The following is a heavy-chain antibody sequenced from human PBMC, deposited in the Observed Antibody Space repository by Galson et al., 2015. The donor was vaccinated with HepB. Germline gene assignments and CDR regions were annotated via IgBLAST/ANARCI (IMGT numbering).Heavy chain of an antibody. J-gene: IGHJ4*02. CDR2: INPNSGGT. D-gene: IGHD5-18*01. CDR3: ARDYEDTAMVTFFDY. CDR1: GYTFTGYY. Sequence: SVKVSCKASGYTFTGYYMHWVRQAPGQGLEWMGWINPNSGGTNYAQKFQGRVTMTRDTSISTAYMELSRLRSDDTAVYYCARDYEDTAMVTFFDYWGQGTLVTVSS. V-gene: IGHV1-2*02.